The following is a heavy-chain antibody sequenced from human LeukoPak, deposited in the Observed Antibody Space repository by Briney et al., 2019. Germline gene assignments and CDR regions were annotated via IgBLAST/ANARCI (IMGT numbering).Heavy chain of an antibody. CDR2: INSDGRST. CDR3: ARPRNDILSGFHCYYGMDV. Sequence: GGSLRLSCAASGFTFSSYWMHWVRQAPGKGLVWVSRINSDGRSTSYADSVKGRFTISRDNAKNTLYLQMNSLRAEDTAVYYCARPRNDILSGFHCYYGMDVWGQGTTVTVSS. V-gene: IGHV3-74*01. J-gene: IGHJ6*02. D-gene: IGHD3-9*01. CDR1: GFTFSSYW.